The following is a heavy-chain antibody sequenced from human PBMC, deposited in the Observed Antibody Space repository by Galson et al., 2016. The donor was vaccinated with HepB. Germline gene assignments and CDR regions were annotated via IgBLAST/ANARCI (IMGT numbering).Heavy chain of an antibody. D-gene: IGHD3-3*01. CDR3: AKGFMARGWTLFDS. CDR2: VSGGGSGGRT. J-gene: IGHJ4*02. Sequence: SLRLSCAASGFTFKIHSFAWVRQAPGKGLEWVSAVSGGGSGGRTYYADSVKGRFTISTDNSNKTLYLQMNSLRVEDTAIYYCAKGFMARGWTLFDSWGQGSMVTVSS. CDR1: GFTFKIHS. V-gene: IGHV3-23*01.